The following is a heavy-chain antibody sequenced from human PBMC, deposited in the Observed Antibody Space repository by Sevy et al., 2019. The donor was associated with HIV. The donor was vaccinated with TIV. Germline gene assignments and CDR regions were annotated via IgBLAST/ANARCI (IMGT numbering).Heavy chain of an antibody. CDR1: GYTFTGYY. Sequence: ASVKVSCKASGYTFTGYYIHWVRQAPGQGLEWMGRISPMNGDTDYAQKFQGRVTMTRDTSVSAAYLDVTRLRSDDTATYYCARAYCSDGSCYEGAYWGQGTLVTVSS. V-gene: IGHV1-2*06. CDR2: ISPMNGDT. J-gene: IGHJ4*02. CDR3: ARAYCSDGSCYEGAY. D-gene: IGHD2-15*01.